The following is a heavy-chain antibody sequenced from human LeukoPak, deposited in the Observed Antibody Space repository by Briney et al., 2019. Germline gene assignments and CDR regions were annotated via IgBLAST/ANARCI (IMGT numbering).Heavy chain of an antibody. Sequence: QPGGSLRLSCAASGFTFSSYGMHWVRQAPGKGLEWVAVISYDGSSKYYADSVKGRFTISRDNSKNTLYLQMNSLRAEDTAEYYCAKIPRGYCSSTSCYDGGFDYWGQGTLVTVSS. CDR3: AKIPRGYCSSTSCYDGGFDY. D-gene: IGHD2-2*01. CDR1: GFTFSSYG. V-gene: IGHV3-30*18. CDR2: ISYDGSSK. J-gene: IGHJ4*02.